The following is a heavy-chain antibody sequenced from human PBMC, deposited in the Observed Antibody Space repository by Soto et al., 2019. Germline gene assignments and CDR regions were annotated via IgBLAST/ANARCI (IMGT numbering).Heavy chain of an antibody. J-gene: IGHJ4*02. CDR3: TRRKGDYGDN. CDR2: IYYSGST. D-gene: IGHD4-17*01. CDR1: GDSISSYY. Sequence: SETLSLTCTVSGDSISSYYWSWIRQPPGKGLEWIGYIYYSGSTNYNPSLKSRVTISVDTSKNQFSLKLSSVTAADTAVYYCTRRKGDYGDNWSQGTLVTVSS. V-gene: IGHV4-59*01.